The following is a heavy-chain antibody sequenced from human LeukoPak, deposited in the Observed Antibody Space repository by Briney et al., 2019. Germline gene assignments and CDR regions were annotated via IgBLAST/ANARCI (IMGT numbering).Heavy chain of an antibody. Sequence: SGGSLRLSCAASGFTFSSYGMSWVRQAPGKGLEWVSAISGSGGSTYYADSVKGRLTISRDNSKNTLYPQMNSLRAEDTAVYYCAKPPRYCSGGSCYVGGNYFDYWGQGTLVTVSS. J-gene: IGHJ4*02. CDR1: GFTFSSYG. CDR3: AKPPRYCSGGSCYVGGNYFDY. CDR2: ISGSGGST. V-gene: IGHV3-23*01. D-gene: IGHD2-15*01.